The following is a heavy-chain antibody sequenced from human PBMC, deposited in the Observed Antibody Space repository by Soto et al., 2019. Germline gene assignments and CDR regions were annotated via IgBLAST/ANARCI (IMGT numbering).Heavy chain of an antibody. Sequence: SQTLSLTCAISGDSVSSNSSSWNWIRQSPSRGLESLGRTYYRSKWYNDYAVSVKSRITINPDTSKNQFSLQLNSVTPGDTAVYYCARGKSYDYIWGSYRPTDAFDILGQGTMVTVS. D-gene: IGHD3-16*02. J-gene: IGHJ3*02. V-gene: IGHV6-1*01. CDR3: ARGKSYDYIWGSYRPTDAFDI. CDR2: TYYRSKWYN. CDR1: GDSVSSNSSS.